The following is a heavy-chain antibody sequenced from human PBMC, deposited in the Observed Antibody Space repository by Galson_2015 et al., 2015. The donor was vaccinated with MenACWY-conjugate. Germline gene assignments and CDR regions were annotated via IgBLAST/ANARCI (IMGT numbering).Heavy chain of an antibody. J-gene: IGHJ4*02. CDR1: GFTFSNAW. CDR3: TTGSYYYGSGSPSDFDY. CDR2: IKSKTDGGTT. D-gene: IGHD3-10*01. Sequence: SLRLSCAASGFTFSNAWMSWVRQAPGKGLEWVGRIKSKTDGGTTDYAAPVKGRFTISRDDSKNTLYLQMNSLKTEDTAVYYCTTGSYYYGSGSPSDFDYWGQGTLVTVSS. V-gene: IGHV3-15*01.